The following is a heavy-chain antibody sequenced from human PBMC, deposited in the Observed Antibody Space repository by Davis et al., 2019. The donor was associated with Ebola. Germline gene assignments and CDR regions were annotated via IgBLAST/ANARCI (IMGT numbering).Heavy chain of an antibody. CDR2: LSAYNGNT. D-gene: IGHD1-26*01. V-gene: IGHV1-18*01. CDR3: ASPGPVGGSYLHY. J-gene: IGHJ4*02. CDR1: GYTFTSYG. Sequence: AASVTVSCKASGYTFTSYGISWVRQAPGQGLEWMGWLSAYNGNTNYAQKLQGRVTMTTDTSTSTAYMELSSLRSGDTAVYYCASPGPVGGSYLHYWGQGTLVTVSS.